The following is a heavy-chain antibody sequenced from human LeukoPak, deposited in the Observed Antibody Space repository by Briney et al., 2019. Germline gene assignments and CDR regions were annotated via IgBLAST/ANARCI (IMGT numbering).Heavy chain of an antibody. J-gene: IGHJ4*02. D-gene: IGHD2-2*01. CDR1: GYTFTSYY. Sequence: ASVKVSCKASGYTFTSYYMHWVRQAPGQGLEWMGIINPSGGSTSYAQKFQGRVTVTRDTSISTAYMELSRLRSDDTAVYYCARVLGYCSSASCPWPDYWGQGTLVTVSS. V-gene: IGHV1-46*01. CDR3: ARVLGYCSSASCPWPDY. CDR2: INPSGGST.